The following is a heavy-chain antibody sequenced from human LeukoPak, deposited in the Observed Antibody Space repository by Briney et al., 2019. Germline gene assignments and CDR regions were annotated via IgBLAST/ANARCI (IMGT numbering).Heavy chain of an antibody. D-gene: IGHD2-21*01. CDR1: GYSFTSYW. CDR2: IYPGDSDT. V-gene: IGHV5-51*01. CDR3: ARQAPLAYCGGDCYSDC. J-gene: IGHJ4*02. Sequence: GESLKISCKGSGYSFTSYWIGWVRQMPGKGLEWMGIIYPGDSDTRYSPSFQGQVTISADKSISTAYLQWSSLKASDTAMYYCARQAPLAYCGGDCYSDCWGQGTLVTVSS.